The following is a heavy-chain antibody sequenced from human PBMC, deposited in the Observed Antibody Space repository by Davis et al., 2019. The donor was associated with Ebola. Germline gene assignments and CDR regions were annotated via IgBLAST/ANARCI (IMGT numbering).Heavy chain of an antibody. CDR3: MRSYPLG. CDR2: IKEDGSEK. V-gene: IGHV3-7*01. Sequence: GESPMIPCAASGLTSTSFWMSCLRQSPGKVLEWVANIKEDGSEKYYVDSGKGRVTHSRDNAKNSMYLQMNTVRAEDTAVYYCMRSYPLGWGQGTMVTGSA. D-gene: IGHD2-21*01. CDR1: GLTSTSFW. J-gene: IGHJ3*01.